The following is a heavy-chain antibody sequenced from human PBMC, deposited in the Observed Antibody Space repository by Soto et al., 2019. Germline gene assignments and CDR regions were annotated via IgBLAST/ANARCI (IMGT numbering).Heavy chain of an antibody. J-gene: IGHJ5*02. D-gene: IGHD2-8*01. Sequence: PGGSLRLSCAASGFTYSTYTMHWVRQAPGKGLEWVAVISYDGNNKFYADSVKGRFTISRDSTKQTLYLQMNSLRAEDTAIYHSAKGVIDRGANAWGQGNVVTVSS. CDR3: AKGVIDRGANA. V-gene: IGHV3-30-3*01. CDR1: GFTYSTYT. CDR2: ISYDGNNK.